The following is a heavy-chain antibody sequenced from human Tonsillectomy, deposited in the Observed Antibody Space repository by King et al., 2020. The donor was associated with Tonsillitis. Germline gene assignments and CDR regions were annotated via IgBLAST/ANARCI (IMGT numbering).Heavy chain of an antibody. D-gene: IGHD6-19*01. CDR2: INYSGRT. V-gene: IGHV4-59*01. Sequence: QLQESGPGLVRPSETLSLTCSISGGSLSDYYWSWIRPPPGKGLEWVGYINYSGRTHYNPSLRSRASISVDTSKNQFSLTLSSVTAADTAFYFCARYTAVSGSFWFDPWGQGIRVIVSS. CDR1: GGSLSDYY. J-gene: IGHJ5*02. CDR3: ARYTAVSGSFWFDP.